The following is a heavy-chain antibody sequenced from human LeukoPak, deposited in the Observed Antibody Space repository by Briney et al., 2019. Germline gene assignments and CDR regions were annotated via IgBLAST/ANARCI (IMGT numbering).Heavy chain of an antibody. V-gene: IGHV3-48*01. CDR1: GFTFNKYS. J-gene: IGHJ4*02. Sequence: GGSLRLSCVASGFTFNKYSMNWVRQAPGKGLQWLSYISGTSRTIYYADSVKGRFAISRDNARNSLYLQMSSLRVEDTAVYYCAKRNSFSSGWFTDWGQGTLVTVSS. CDR2: ISGTSRTI. D-gene: IGHD6-19*01. CDR3: AKRNSFSSGWFTD.